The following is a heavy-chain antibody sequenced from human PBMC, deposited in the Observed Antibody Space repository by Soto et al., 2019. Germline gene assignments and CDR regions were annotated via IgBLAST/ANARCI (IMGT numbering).Heavy chain of an antibody. Sequence: SETLSLTCAVSGGSITSANWWTWVRQPPGGGLEWIGEISHSGITNYKASLKSRVTMSVDKTKNDVSLKLTSVTAADTAVYYCADGLHCGGDCPISEYFHHWGQGTLVTVSS. V-gene: IGHV4-4*02. CDR2: ISHSGIT. CDR1: GGSITSANW. CDR3: ADGLHCGGDCPISEYFHH. D-gene: IGHD2-21*02. J-gene: IGHJ1*01.